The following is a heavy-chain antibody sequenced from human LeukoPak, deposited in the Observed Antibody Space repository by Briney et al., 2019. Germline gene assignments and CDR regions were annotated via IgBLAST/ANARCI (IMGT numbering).Heavy chain of an antibody. CDR3: ARGTTLVTNYFDY. V-gene: IGHV1-69*13. CDR1: GGTFSSYA. D-gene: IGHD5-18*01. J-gene: IGHJ4*02. Sequence: ASVKVSCKASGGTFSSYAISWVRQAPGQGLEWMGGIIPIFGTANYAQKFQGRVTITADESTSTAYMELSSLRSEDTAVYYCARGTTLVTNYFDYWGQGTLVTVSS. CDR2: IIPIFGTA.